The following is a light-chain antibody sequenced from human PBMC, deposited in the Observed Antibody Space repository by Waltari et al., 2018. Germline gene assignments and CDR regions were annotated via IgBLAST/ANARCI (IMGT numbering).Light chain of an antibody. CDR1: QGRSNY. V-gene: IGKV1-9*01. CDR2: ATA. CDR3: QQLNSYSLIT. Sequence: DIKLTQSPSLLSASLGDRVTITCRASQGRSNYLAWYQQQQGKAPKLLISATATLQSGVPSRFSGSGSGTEFTLTISDLQPEDFTTYYCQQLNSYSLITFGQGTRLEIK. J-gene: IGKJ5*01.